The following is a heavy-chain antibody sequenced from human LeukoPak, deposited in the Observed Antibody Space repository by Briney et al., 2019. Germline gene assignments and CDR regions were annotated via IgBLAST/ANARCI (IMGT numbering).Heavy chain of an antibody. V-gene: IGHV3-23*01. D-gene: IGHD2-21*02. Sequence: GGSLRISCAASGLYFTDYAMSWARQAPGKGLEWLSAVSGNGDTKDYVDSVKGRFTISRDNSRNTVHLQIDNLRTEDTAVYYCARGSTSTAPGWVYWGHGTPVTVSS. CDR2: VSGNGDTK. CDR3: ARGSTSTAPGWVY. J-gene: IGHJ4*01. CDR1: GLYFTDYA.